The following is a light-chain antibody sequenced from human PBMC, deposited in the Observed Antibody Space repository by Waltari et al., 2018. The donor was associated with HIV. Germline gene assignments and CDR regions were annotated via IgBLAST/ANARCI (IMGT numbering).Light chain of an antibody. Sequence: QSVLTQPPSVSGAPGQRVTLSCTGDTCNIGTHEVHWYQQFPGTAPQLLIYNTNNRPSGVPDRFSGSKSGTSASLSITGLQAEDEADYYCQSSDNTLSGSVFGGGTKLTVL. CDR1: TCNIGTHE. V-gene: IGLV1-40*01. CDR2: NTN. CDR3: QSSDNTLSGSV. J-gene: IGLJ2*01.